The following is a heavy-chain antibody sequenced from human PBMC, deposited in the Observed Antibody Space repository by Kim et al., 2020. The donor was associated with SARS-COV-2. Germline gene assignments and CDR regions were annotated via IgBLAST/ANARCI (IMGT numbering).Heavy chain of an antibody. J-gene: IGHJ4*02. Sequence: ASVKVSCKPSGYTFTDYVLHWVRQAPGQSLEWIGRITPGNADTKFSPKFQGRVTITRDTSTSTVYMAVSSLRSEDTAVYYCARDRGRWTYSDCWGQGTLVTVSS. CDR2: ITPGNADT. D-gene: IGHD3-16*02. V-gene: IGHV1-3*01. CDR1: GYTFTDYV. CDR3: ARDRGRWTYSDC.